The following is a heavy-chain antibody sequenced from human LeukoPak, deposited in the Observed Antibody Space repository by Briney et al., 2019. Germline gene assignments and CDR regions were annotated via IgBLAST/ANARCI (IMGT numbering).Heavy chain of an antibody. CDR2: INPNSGGT. V-gene: IGHV1-2*02. CDR3: ARDAEIAVAGSEFDY. CDR1: GYTFTGYY. Sequence: GASVKVSCKASGYTFTGYYMHWVRQAPGQGLEWVGWINPNSGGTNYAQKFQGRVTMTRDASISTAYMELSRLRSDDTAVYYCARDAEIAVAGSEFDYWGQGTLVTVSS. J-gene: IGHJ4*02. D-gene: IGHD6-19*01.